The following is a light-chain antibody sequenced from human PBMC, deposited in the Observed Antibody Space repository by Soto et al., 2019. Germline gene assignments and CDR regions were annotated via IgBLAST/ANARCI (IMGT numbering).Light chain of an antibody. CDR1: QSVSSNS. CDR3: KLYGSSPQT. V-gene: IGKV3-20*01. Sequence: EIVLTQSPGTLSLSPGERATLSCRASQSVSSNSLAWYQQKPDQAPRLLIYDASSRATGIPDRFSGSGSGTDFTLTISRLEPEDFAVYYCKLYGSSPQTFGGGTKVEIK. CDR2: DAS. J-gene: IGKJ4*01.